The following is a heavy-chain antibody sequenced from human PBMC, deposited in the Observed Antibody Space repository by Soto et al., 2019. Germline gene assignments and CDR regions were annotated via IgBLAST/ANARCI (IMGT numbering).Heavy chain of an antibody. CDR1: GSRFSNYV. Sequence: SVKVSCKVSGSRFSNYVISWVRQAPGHGLEWLGRIIPIFNSTKYAQGFQGRVTITADKSTSTASLELSSLRSDDTAVYYCAREGRGKKAGYNGLVSLGYWGQGTLVTVAS. D-gene: IGHD2-2*02. J-gene: IGHJ4*02. CDR2: IIPIFNST. V-gene: IGHV1-69*06. CDR3: AREGRGKKAGYNGLVSLGY.